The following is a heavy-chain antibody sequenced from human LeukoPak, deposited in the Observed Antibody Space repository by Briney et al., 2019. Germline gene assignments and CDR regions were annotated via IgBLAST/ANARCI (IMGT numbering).Heavy chain of an antibody. CDR3: AGAPREYFDY. CDR1: GGSISSYY. J-gene: IGHJ4*02. Sequence: PSETLSLTCTVSGGSISSYYWSWIRQPPGKGLEGIGYIYYSGSTNYNPSLKSRVTISVDTSKNQFSLMLSSVTAADTAVYYGAGAPREYFDYWGQGTLVTVSS. D-gene: IGHD3-10*01. CDR2: IYYSGST. V-gene: IGHV4-59*01.